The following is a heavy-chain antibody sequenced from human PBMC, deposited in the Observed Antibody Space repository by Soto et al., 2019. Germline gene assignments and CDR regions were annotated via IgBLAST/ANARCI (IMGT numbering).Heavy chain of an antibody. CDR2: IYWDDDK. CDR3: AHRAEAARPFDP. CDR1: GFSLTTSGEG. V-gene: IGHV2-5*02. J-gene: IGHJ5*02. D-gene: IGHD6-6*01. Sequence: QITLKESGPTLVKPTQTLTLTCTFSGFSLTTSGEGVGWIRQPPGKALEWLALIYWDDDKRYSPSLESRLTIXKXXSKSQVVLTITNMDPVDTATYYCAHRAEAARPFDPWGQGTLVTVSS.